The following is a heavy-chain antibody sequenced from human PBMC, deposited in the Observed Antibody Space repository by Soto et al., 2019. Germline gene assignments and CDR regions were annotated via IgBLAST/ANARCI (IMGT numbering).Heavy chain of an antibody. J-gene: IGHJ6*02. V-gene: IGHV3-66*01. CDR2: IYSGGST. CDR3: ARAGGVGARYGMDV. CDR1: GFTVSSNY. Sequence: EVQLVESGGGLVQPGGSLRLSCAASGFTVSSNYMSWVRQAPGKGLEWVSVIYSGGSTYYADSVKGRFTISRDNSKNTLYLQMNSLRAEDTAVYYCARAGGVGARYGMDVWGQGTTVTVSS. D-gene: IGHD1-26*01.